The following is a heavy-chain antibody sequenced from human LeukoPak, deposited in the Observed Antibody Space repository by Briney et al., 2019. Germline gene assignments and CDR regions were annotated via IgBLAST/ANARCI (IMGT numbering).Heavy chain of an antibody. J-gene: IGHJ4*02. CDR3: ARVPNPRNTYGYNDK. CDR2: ISGYNGHT. CDR1: GYAFSDHG. Sequence: ASVTVSCTASGYAFSDHGVNWVRQAPGQGREGMGWISGYNGHTSYAQKFQGRVIVTTDRSTNTAYLELRSLRSDDTAVYYCARVPNPRNTYGYNDKWGQGTLVTVSS. V-gene: IGHV1-18*04. D-gene: IGHD5-18*01.